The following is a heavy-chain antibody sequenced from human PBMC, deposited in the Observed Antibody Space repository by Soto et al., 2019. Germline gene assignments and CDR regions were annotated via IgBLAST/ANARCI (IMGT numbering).Heavy chain of an antibody. D-gene: IGHD1-1*01. Sequence: QFHLVQSGAEVKKPGASVKVSCKGSGYTFTSYGITWGRQAPGQGLEWMGWISAHKGNTNYAQKLQGRVTVTRDTSTSTAYMELRSLRSDDTAGYYGARGRYGDYWGQGALVTVSA. CDR1: GYTFTSYG. CDR2: ISAHKGNT. V-gene: IGHV1-18*01. CDR3: ARGRYGDY. J-gene: IGHJ4*02.